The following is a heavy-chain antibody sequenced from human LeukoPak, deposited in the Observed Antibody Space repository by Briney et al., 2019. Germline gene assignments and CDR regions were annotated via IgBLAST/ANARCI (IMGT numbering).Heavy chain of an antibody. D-gene: IGHD2-2*01. CDR3: AATMPLDY. CDR2: IYSGGST. Sequence: GGSLRLSCAASGFTFSSYAMSWVRQAPGKGLEGVSVIYSGGSTYYADSVKGLFTISRDNSKNTLYLQMNSLRAEDTAVYYCAATMPLDYWGQGTLVTVSS. J-gene: IGHJ4*02. CDR1: GFTFSSYA. V-gene: IGHV3-53*01.